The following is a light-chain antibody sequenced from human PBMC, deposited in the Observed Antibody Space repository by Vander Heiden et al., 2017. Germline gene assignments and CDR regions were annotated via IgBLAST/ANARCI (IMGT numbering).Light chain of an antibody. CDR1: SSDVGGYNY. V-gene: IGLV2-14*03. J-gene: IGLJ3*02. Sequence: QSALTQPASVSGSPGQSITISCTGTSSDVGGYNYVSWYQHHPGKAPKLIILDVSNRPSGVSNRFSGSKSGNTASLTISGLQAEDEADYYCNTYTSSGTRVFGGGTKLPAL. CDR3: NTYTSSGTRV. CDR2: DVS.